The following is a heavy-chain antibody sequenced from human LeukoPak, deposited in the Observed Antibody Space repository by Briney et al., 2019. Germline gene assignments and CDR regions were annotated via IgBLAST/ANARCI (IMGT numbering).Heavy chain of an antibody. Sequence: ASVKVSCKVSGYTLTELSMHWVRQAPGKGLEWMGGFDPEDGETIYAQKFQGRVTMTEDTSTDTAYMELSSLRSEDTAVYYCATPGSGSYYPSWVYRHWGQGTLVTVSS. CDR2: FDPEDGET. D-gene: IGHD3-10*01. J-gene: IGHJ1*01. CDR1: GYTLTELS. V-gene: IGHV1-24*01. CDR3: ATPGSGSYYPSWVYRH.